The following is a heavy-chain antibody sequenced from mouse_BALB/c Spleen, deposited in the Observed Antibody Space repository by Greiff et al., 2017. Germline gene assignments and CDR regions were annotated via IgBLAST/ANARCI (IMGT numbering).Heavy chain of an antibody. CDR1: GFNIKDTY. Sequence: EVHLVESGAELVKPGASVKLSCTASGFNIKDTYMHWVKQRPEQGLEWIGRIDPANGNTKYDPKFQGKATITADTSSNTAYLQLSSLTSEDTAVYYCARGRDYWFAYWGQGTLVTVSA. CDR2: IDPANGNT. J-gene: IGHJ3*01. V-gene: IGHV14-3*02. CDR3: ARGRDYWFAY. D-gene: IGHD2-4*01.